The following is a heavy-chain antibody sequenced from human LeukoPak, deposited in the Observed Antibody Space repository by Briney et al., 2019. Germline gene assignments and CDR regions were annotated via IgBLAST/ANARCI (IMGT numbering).Heavy chain of an antibody. V-gene: IGHV4-4*02. CDR3: ASDFLGQGGQDYYYGMDV. Sequence: SETLSLTCAVSGASISSSTWWSWVRQPPGKGLEWIGEIYHSGSTNYNPSLKSRVTISVDTSKNQFSLKLSSVTAADTAVYYCASDFLGQGGQDYYYGMDVWGQGTTVTVSS. D-gene: IGHD3-16*01. CDR1: GASISSSTW. J-gene: IGHJ6*02. CDR2: IYHSGST.